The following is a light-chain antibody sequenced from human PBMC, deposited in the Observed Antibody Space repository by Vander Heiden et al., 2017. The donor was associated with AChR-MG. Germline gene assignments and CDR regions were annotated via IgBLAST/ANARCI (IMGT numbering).Light chain of an antibody. Sequence: EIVMTQSPLSLPVTPGEPASITCRSSQSLRHSNGYNYLDWYLQKPGQSPQLLIYLGSNRASGVPDRFSGSGSGTDFTLKISRVETEDVGVYYCMQALQTPRTFGQGTKVEIK. CDR2: LGS. J-gene: IGKJ1*01. CDR3: MQALQTPRT. CDR1: QSLRHSNGYNY. V-gene: IGKV2-28*01.